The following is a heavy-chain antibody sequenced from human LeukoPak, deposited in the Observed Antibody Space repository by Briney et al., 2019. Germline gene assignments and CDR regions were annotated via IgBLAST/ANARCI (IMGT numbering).Heavy chain of an antibody. CDR2: IIPIFGIA. D-gene: IGHD6-13*01. Sequence: ASVKVSCKASGGTYSSYAISWVRQAPGQGLEWMGRIIPIFGIANYAQKFQGRVTITADKSTSTAYMELSSLRSEDTAVYYCARGRIAAAGSWFDPWGQGTLVTVSS. J-gene: IGHJ5*02. CDR3: ARGRIAAAGSWFDP. V-gene: IGHV1-69*04. CDR1: GGTYSSYA.